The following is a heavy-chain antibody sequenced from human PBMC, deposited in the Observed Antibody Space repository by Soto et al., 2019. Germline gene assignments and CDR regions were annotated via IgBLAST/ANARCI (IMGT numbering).Heavy chain of an antibody. CDR1: GFTFSSSW. CDR3: VRASSTWYVSFDY. V-gene: IGHV3-74*01. CDR2: INTDGSIT. D-gene: IGHD6-13*01. Sequence: GGSLRLSCAASGFTFSSSWMHWVRQAPGKGLVWVSRINTDGSITSYADSVKGQCTISRDNAKNTVYLQMNSLRVEDTAVYYCVRASSTWYVSFDYWGQGTLVTVSS. J-gene: IGHJ4*02.